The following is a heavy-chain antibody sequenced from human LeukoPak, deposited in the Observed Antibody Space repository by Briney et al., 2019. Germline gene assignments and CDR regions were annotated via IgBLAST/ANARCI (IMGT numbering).Heavy chain of an antibody. CDR2: ISYDGSNK. D-gene: IGHD5-24*01. J-gene: IGHJ3*02. Sequence: GGSLRLSCAASGFTFSSYGMHWVRQTPGKGLEWVAVISYDGSNKYYADSVKGRFTISRDNSKNTLYLQMNSLRADDTAVYHCARVAWPDAFDMWGQGTMVTVSS. CDR3: ARVAWPDAFDM. V-gene: IGHV3-30*03. CDR1: GFTFSSYG.